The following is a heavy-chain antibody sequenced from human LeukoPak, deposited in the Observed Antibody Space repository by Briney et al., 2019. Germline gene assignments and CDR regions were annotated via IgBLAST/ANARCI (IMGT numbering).Heavy chain of an antibody. Sequence: PSETLSLTCNVSGGSISDYYWNWIRQPAGKGLEWIGRIYRSGSTNYNPSLKSRVTISVDTSKNQFSLKLSSVTAADTAVYYCARARLYCSSTSCYPNFDYWGQGTLVTVSS. J-gene: IGHJ4*02. D-gene: IGHD2-2*01. CDR3: ARARLYCSSTSCYPNFDY. CDR2: IYRSGST. CDR1: GGSISDYY. V-gene: IGHV4-4*07.